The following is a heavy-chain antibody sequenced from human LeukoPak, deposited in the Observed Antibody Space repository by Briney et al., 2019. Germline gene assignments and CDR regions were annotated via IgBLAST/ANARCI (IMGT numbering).Heavy chain of an antibody. CDR2: IYTSGST. CDR3: ARDDKAMVNY. J-gene: IGHJ4*02. Sequence: SETLSLTCTVSGGSISSGSYYWSWIRQPAGKGLEWIGRIYTSGSTNYNPSLKSRVTISVDTSKNQFSLKLSSVTAADTAVYYCARDDKAMVNYWGQGTLVTVSS. CDR1: GGSISSGSYY. V-gene: IGHV4-61*02. D-gene: IGHD5-18*01.